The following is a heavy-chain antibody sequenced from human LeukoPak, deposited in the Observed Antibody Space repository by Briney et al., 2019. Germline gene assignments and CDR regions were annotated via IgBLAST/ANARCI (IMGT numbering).Heavy chain of an antibody. CDR1: GFLFAAHA. D-gene: IGHD3-22*01. J-gene: IGHJ6*02. Sequence: PAQPHRSFCSAPGFLFAAHAIASVNQAPRKRIDWRGFLRSQAYGRTTAYAASVKGRFTISRDDSRGIAYLEMNSLKTEDTAVHYCSRAPLLLPPHHGMDVCAQGTTVTASS. CDR3: SRAPLLLPPHHGMDV. V-gene: IGHV3-49*04. CDR2: LRSQAYGRTT.